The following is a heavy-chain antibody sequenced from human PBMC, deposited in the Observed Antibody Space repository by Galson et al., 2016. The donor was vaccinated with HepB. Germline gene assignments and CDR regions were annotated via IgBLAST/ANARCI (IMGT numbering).Heavy chain of an antibody. CDR2: IRSKTYSGTT. D-gene: IGHD2-2*01. J-gene: IGHJ6*02. CDR3: TRAPLVVVPAVRDYYYAVDV. CDR1: GFTFGDYA. V-gene: IGHV3-49*03. Sequence: SLRLSCAVSGFTFGDYAMNWFRQAPGKGLEWVGLIRSKTYSGTTEYAASVKGRFTISRDDSKSIAYLQMNSLKTEDTAVYYCTRAPLVVVPAVRDYYYAVDVWGQGTTVSVSS.